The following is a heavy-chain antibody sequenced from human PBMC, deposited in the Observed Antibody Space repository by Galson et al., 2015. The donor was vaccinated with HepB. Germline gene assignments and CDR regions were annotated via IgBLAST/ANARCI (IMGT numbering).Heavy chain of an antibody. J-gene: IGHJ6*03. D-gene: IGHD2-21*01. CDR1: GGTFSSYA. CDR2: IIPIFGTA. CDR3: AIGNCGGDCYLYYYYYCMDV. Sequence: SVKVSCKASGGTFSSYAISWVRQAPGQGLEWMGGIIPIFGTANYAQKFQGRVTITADESTSTAYMELSSLRSEDTAVYYCAIGNCGGDCYLYYYYYCMDVWGKGTTVTVSS. V-gene: IGHV1-69*01.